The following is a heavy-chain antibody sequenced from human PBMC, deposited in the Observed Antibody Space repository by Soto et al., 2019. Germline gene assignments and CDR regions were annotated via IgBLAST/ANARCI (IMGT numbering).Heavy chain of an antibody. CDR3: AREGISEINWFDP. CDR2: IYYSGST. Sequence: AETLSLTCTVSGGSLSSYYWSWIRQPPGKGLEWIGYIYYSGSTNYNPSLKSRVTISVDTSKNQFSLKLSSVTAADTAVYYCAREGISEINWFDPWGQGTLVTVSS. J-gene: IGHJ5*02. V-gene: IGHV4-59*01. CDR1: GGSLSSYY.